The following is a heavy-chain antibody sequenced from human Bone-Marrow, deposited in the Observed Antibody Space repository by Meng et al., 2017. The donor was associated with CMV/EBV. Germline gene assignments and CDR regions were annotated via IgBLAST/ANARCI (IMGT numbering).Heavy chain of an antibody. V-gene: IGHV3-9*01. CDR3: ARTYYGSGSYDAFDI. Sequence: GGSLRLSCAASGFTFDDYAMHWVRQAPGKGLEWVSGISWNSGSIGYADSVKGRFTISRDNAKNSLYLQMNSLRSDDTAVYYCARTYYGSGSYDAFDIWGQGTMVTVSS. CDR2: ISWNSGSI. D-gene: IGHD3-10*01. J-gene: IGHJ3*02. CDR1: GFTFDDYA.